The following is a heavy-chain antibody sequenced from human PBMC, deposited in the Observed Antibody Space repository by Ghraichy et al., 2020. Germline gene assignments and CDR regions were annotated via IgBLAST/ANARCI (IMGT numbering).Heavy chain of an antibody. CDR2: INPNSGGT. Sequence: ASVKVSCKASGYTFTGYYMHWVRQAPGQGLEWMGWINPNSGGTNYAQKFQGRVTMTRDTSISTAYMELSRLRSDDTAVYYCARRYCSGGSCYQGVDYWGQGTLVTVSS. CDR1: GYTFTGYY. CDR3: ARRYCSGGSCYQGVDY. J-gene: IGHJ4*02. D-gene: IGHD2-15*01. V-gene: IGHV1-2*02.